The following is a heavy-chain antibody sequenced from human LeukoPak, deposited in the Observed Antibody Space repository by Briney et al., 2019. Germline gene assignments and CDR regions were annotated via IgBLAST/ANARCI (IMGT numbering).Heavy chain of an antibody. CDR2: IYYSGST. Sequence: SETLSLTCTVSGGSISSSSYYWGWIRQPPGKGLEWIGSIYYSGSTYYNPSLKSRVTISVDTSKNQFSLKLSSVTAADTAVYYCVRGFGEFNWFDPWGQGTLVTVSS. D-gene: IGHD3-10*01. CDR3: VRGFGEFNWFDP. V-gene: IGHV4-39*07. CDR1: GGSISSSSYY. J-gene: IGHJ5*02.